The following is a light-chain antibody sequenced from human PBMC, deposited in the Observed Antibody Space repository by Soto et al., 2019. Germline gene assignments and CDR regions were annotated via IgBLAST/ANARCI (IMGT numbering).Light chain of an antibody. V-gene: IGKV3-15*01. CDR1: QSVGSY. J-gene: IGKJ2*01. CDR3: QQYTNRPYT. Sequence: EIVMTQSPATLSVSPGERATLSCRASQSVGSYLAWYQQTAGQAPRLLIYDASTRATGIPAWFSGSGSGTEFTLTISSLQSEDFAVYCCQQYTNRPYTFGQGTKLEIK. CDR2: DAS.